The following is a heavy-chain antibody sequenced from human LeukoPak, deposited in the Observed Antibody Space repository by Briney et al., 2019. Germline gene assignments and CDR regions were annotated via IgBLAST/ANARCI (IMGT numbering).Heavy chain of an antibody. J-gene: IGHJ4*02. Sequence: GGSLRLSCAASGFTFNNYGMNWVRRAPGKGLERLSAISGNAAITYYADSVKGRFIISRDNSNNTLSLEMNSLRTEDTAVYFCARGKGGPFKYWGQGTLVTVSS. CDR1: GFTFNNYG. D-gene: IGHD2-15*01. CDR2: ISGNAAIT. CDR3: ARGKGGPFKY. V-gene: IGHV3-23*01.